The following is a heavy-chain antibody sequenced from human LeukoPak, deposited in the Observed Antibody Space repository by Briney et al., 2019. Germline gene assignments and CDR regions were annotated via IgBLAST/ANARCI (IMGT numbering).Heavy chain of an antibody. V-gene: IGHV1-8*01. CDR2: MNPGSGNT. J-gene: IGHJ4*02. CDR1: GYTFTTHH. Sequence: GASVKVSCKASGYTFTTHHINWVRQATGQGFEWMGWMNPGSGNTEYAQKFQGRVTMTWDTSINTAYMELSSLRSEDTAVYYCARSYSGYPFDYWGQGTLVTVSS. D-gene: IGHD5-12*01. CDR3: ARSYSGYPFDY.